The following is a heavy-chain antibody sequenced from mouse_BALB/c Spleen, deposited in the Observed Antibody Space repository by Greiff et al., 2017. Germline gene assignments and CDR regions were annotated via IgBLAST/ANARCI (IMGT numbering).Heavy chain of an antibody. V-gene: IGHV5-6-5*01. Sequence: EVKLMESGGGLVKPGGSLTLSCAASGFTFSSYAMSWVRQTPAKRLEWVASISSGGSTYYPDSVKGRFTISRDNARNILYLQMSSLRSEDTAMYYCARGDYFDYWGQGTTLTVSS. CDR3: ARGDYFDY. CDR2: ISSGGST. CDR1: GFTFSSYA. J-gene: IGHJ2*01.